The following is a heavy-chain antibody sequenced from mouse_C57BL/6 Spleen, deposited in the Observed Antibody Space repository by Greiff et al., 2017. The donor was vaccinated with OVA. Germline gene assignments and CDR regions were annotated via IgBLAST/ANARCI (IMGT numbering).Heavy chain of an antibody. Sequence: VQLQQPGAELVKPGASVKLSCKASGYTFTSYWMHWVKQRPGQGLEWIGMIHPNSGSTNYNEKFKSKATLTVDKSSSTAYMQLSSLTSEDSAVYYGATNWDDYAMDYWGQGTSVTVSS. CDR3: ATNWDDYAMDY. CDR2: IHPNSGST. D-gene: IGHD4-1*01. CDR1: GYTFTSYW. V-gene: IGHV1-64*01. J-gene: IGHJ4*01.